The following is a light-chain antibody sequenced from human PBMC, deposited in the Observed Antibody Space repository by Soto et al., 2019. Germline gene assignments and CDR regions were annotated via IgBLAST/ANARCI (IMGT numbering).Light chain of an antibody. V-gene: IGKV1-27*01. J-gene: IGKJ1*01. CDR1: QDISNY. CDR3: QSYNGAPVT. Sequence: DIQLTQSPSSLSASAGDRLTITCRASQDISNYLVWYQQRPGEVPKLLVYAASTLQSGVPPRFSGSGSGTDFTLDISCLQPEDVAPYYCQSYNGAPVTFGQGTKLELK. CDR2: AAS.